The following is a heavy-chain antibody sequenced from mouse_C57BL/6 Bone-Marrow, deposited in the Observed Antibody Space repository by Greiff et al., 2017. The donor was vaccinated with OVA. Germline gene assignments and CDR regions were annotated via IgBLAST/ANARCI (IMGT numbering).Heavy chain of an antibody. CDR3: AREPTALSYAMDY. J-gene: IGHJ4*01. CDR2: IYPRSGNT. Sequence: QVQLKESGAELARPGASVKLSCKASGYTFTSYGISWVKQRTGRGLEWIGEIYPRSGNTYYNEKFKGKATLTADKSSSTAYMELRSLTSEDSAVYFCAREPTALSYAMDYWGQGTSVTVSS. V-gene: IGHV1-81*01. D-gene: IGHD3-1*01. CDR1: GYTFTSYG.